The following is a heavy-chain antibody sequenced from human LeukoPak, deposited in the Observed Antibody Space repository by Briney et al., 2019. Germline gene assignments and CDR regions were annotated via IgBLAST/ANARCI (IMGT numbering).Heavy chain of an antibody. V-gene: IGHV4-34*01. Sequence: PSETLYLTCAVYGGSFSGYYWSWIRQPPGKGLEWIGETNHSGSTNYNPSLKSRVTISVDTSKNQFSLKLSSVTAADTAVYYCARGPTYYYDSSGYSAFDTWGQGTMVTVSS. CDR3: ARGPTYYYDSSGYSAFDT. CDR2: TNHSGST. CDR1: GGSFSGYY. D-gene: IGHD3-22*01. J-gene: IGHJ3*02.